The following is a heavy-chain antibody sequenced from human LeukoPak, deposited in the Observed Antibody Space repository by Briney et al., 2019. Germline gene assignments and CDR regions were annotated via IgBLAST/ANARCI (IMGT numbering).Heavy chain of an antibody. J-gene: IGHJ5*02. Sequence: PSQTLSLTCTVSGGSISSGDYYWRWIHQPPGKGLEWIGYIYYSGSTYYNPSLKSRVTISVDTSKNQFSLKLSSVTAADTAVYYCARGEGVLRFDPWGQGTLVTVSS. CDR1: GGSISSGDYY. CDR3: ARGEGVLRFDP. D-gene: IGHD1-26*01. CDR2: IYYSGST. V-gene: IGHV4-30-4*08.